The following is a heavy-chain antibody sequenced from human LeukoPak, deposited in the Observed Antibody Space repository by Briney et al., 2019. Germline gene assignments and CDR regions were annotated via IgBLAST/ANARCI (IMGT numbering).Heavy chain of an antibody. CDR1: GFTFSSYA. D-gene: IGHD6-13*01. CDR2: ISYDGSNK. CDR3: ARDSSQQLTYLADY. J-gene: IGHJ4*02. Sequence: PGRSPRLSCAASGFTFSSYAMHWVRQAPGKGLEWVAVISYDGSNKYYADSVKGRFTISRDNSKNTLYLQMNSLRAEDTAVYYCARDSSQQLTYLADYWGQGTLVTVSS. V-gene: IGHV3-30-3*01.